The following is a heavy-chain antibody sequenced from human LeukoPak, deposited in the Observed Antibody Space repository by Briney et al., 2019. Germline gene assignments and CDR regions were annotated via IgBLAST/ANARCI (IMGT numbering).Heavy chain of an antibody. Sequence: ASVKVFCKASGYTFTSYDINWVRQAAGQGLEWMGWMNPNSGNTGYAQKFQGRVTMTRNTSISTAYMELSSLRSEDTPVYYCARGLGLGELSSEVDYWGQGTLVTVSS. J-gene: IGHJ4*02. D-gene: IGHD3-16*02. V-gene: IGHV1-8*01. CDR2: MNPNSGNT. CDR1: GYTFTSYD. CDR3: ARGLGLGELSSEVDY.